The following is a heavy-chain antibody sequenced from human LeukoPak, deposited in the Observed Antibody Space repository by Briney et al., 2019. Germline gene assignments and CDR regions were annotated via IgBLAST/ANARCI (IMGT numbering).Heavy chain of an antibody. D-gene: IGHD1-26*01. V-gene: IGHV3-11*01. CDR1: GFTFSDFH. CDR2: ISGSGYAI. CDR3: ARLSGAYSRGGDH. Sequence: GGSLRLSCTASGFTFSDFHMSWIRQAPGKGLEWVSHISGSGYAIHHPGSVKGRFTISRDNAKNSPYLQMNSLRVEDSAVYYCARLSGAYSRGGDHWGQGTLVTVSS. J-gene: IGHJ4*02.